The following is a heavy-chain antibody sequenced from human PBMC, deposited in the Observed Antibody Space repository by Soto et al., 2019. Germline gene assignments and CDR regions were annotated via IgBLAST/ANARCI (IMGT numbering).Heavy chain of an antibody. Sequence: EVQLLESGGGLVQPGKSLRLSCAASGFTFSSYAMNWVRQAPGKGLEWVSVISGSGGNTNYADSVKGRFTISRDNSKNTVCLQMNSLRAEDTAVYYCATESFDYWGQGNLVTVSS. CDR2: ISGSGGNT. V-gene: IGHV3-23*01. J-gene: IGHJ4*02. CDR3: ATESFDY. CDR1: GFTFSSYA.